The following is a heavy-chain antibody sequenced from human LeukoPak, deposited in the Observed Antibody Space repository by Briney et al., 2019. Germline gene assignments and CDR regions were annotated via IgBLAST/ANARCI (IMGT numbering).Heavy chain of an antibody. J-gene: IGHJ4*02. Sequence: ASVKVSCKASGYTFTGYYMHWVRQAPGQGLEWMGWINPNSGGTNYAQKFQGRVTMTRDTSISTAYMELSRLRSDDTAVYYCAGQDYGGNYTNDYWGQGTLVTVSS. CDR1: GYTFTGYY. V-gene: IGHV1-2*02. CDR3: AGQDYGGNYTNDY. D-gene: IGHD4-23*01. CDR2: INPNSGGT.